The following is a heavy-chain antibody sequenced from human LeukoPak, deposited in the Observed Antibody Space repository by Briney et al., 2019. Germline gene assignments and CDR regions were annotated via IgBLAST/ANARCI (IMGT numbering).Heavy chain of an antibody. CDR2: FDPEDGET. V-gene: IGHV1-24*01. D-gene: IGHD3-16*02. Sequence: ASVKVSCKVSGYTLTELSMHWVRQAPGKGLEWMGGFDPEDGETIYAQKFQGRVTMTEDTSTDTAYMELSSLRSEDTAMYYCATGVIRYYYYYYMDVWGKGTTVTVSS. CDR3: ATGVIRYYYYYYMDV. J-gene: IGHJ6*03. CDR1: GYTLTELS.